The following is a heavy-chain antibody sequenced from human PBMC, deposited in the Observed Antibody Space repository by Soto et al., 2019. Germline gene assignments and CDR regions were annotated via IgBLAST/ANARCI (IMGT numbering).Heavy chain of an antibody. CDR3: ARGDTDDVNWYFDY. CDR2: ISAYSGNT. CDR1: GFTFTNYY. J-gene: IGHJ4*02. V-gene: IGHV1-18*01. D-gene: IGHD1-1*01. Sequence: QVQLVQSGAEVKKPGASVKVSCKTSGFTFTNYYINWVRQAPGQGLEVMGWISAYSGNTNYAQNLQGRVTMTTDTAASTAYLALRSLRSDDTAEFFFARGDTDDVNWYFDYWGQGTLVTVAS.